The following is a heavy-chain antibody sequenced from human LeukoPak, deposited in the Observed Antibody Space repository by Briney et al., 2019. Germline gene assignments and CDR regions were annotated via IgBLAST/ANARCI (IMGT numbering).Heavy chain of an antibody. CDR3: AKDLEGGGYSGYDLSYFDY. V-gene: IGHV3-23*01. J-gene: IGHJ4*02. CDR2: ISGSGGST. Sequence: GGSLRLSCAASGFTFSSYAMSWVRRAPGKGLEWVSAISGSGGSTYYADSVKGRVTIPRDNPKNKLYLQMNSLRAEDTAVYYCAKDLEGGGYSGYDLSYFDYWGQGTLVTVSS. D-gene: IGHD5-12*01. CDR1: GFTFSSYA.